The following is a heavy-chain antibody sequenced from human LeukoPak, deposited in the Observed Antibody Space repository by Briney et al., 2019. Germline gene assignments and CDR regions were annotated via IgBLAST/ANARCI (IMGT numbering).Heavy chain of an antibody. J-gene: IGHJ4*02. D-gene: IGHD6-13*01. V-gene: IGHV3-48*04. CDR2: ISSSSSTI. CDR3: ARDRRADSSSSALDY. Sequence: PGGSLRLSCAASGFTFSSYAMSWVRQAPGKGLEWVSYISSSSSTIYYADSVKGRFTISRDNAKNSLYLQMNSLRAEDTAVYYCARDRRADSSSSALDYWGQGTLVTVSS. CDR1: GFTFSSYA.